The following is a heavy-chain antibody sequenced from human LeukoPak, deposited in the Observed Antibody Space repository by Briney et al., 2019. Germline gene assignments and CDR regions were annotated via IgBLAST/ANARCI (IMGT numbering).Heavy chain of an antibody. Sequence: GGSLKLSCAVSGFTFSSYGMHWVRQAPGKGLEWLAFIQYDGSNKYYADSVKGRFTISRDNSKNTLYLQMHSLRAEDTAVYYCAPRGYSSSLNYYYYYMDGWGKGTTVTVSS. J-gene: IGHJ6*03. CDR2: IQYDGSNK. D-gene: IGHD6-13*01. CDR1: GFTFSSYG. V-gene: IGHV3-30*02. CDR3: APRGYSSSLNYYYYYMDG.